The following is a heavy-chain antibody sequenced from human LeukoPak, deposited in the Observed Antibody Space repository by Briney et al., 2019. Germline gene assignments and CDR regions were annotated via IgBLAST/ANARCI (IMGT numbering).Heavy chain of an antibody. D-gene: IGHD3-3*01. J-gene: IGHJ4*01. CDR1: GFTVSSNY. V-gene: IGHV3-66*01. CDR3: ASGPPFLKYFEY. CDR2: IYSGGTT. Sequence: PGGSLRLSCAASGFTVSSNYMSWVRQAPGKGLEWVSVIYSGGTTYYADSVKGRFTISRDNSKNTLYLQMNSLRAEDTAVYYCASGPPFLKYFEYWGQGTLVTVSS.